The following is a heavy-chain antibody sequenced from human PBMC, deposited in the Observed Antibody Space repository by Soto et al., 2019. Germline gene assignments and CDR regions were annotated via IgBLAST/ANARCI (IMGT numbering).Heavy chain of an antibody. J-gene: IGHJ4*02. Sequence: EVQLVESGGGLVKPGGSLRLSCAASGFTFSSYSMNWVRQAPGKGLEWVSSISSSRSDIYYADSVKGRFTISRDNAKNSLYLHMNSLRAEDTAVYYCARAQPGYSYGYGLGYWGQGTLVTVSS. CDR1: GFTFSSYS. CDR3: ARAQPGYSYGYGLGY. V-gene: IGHV3-21*01. CDR2: ISSSRSDI. D-gene: IGHD5-18*01.